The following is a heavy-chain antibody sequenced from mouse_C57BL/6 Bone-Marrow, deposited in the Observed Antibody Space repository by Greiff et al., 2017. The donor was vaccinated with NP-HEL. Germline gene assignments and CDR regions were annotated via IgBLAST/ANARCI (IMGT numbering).Heavy chain of an antibody. Sequence: EVQLQQSGPVLVKPGASVKMSCKASGYTFTDYYMNWVKQSHGKSLEWIGVINPYNGGTSYNQKFKGKATLTVDKSSSTAYMELNSLTSEDSAVYYCAIGSSYVWYFDVWGTGTTVTVSS. V-gene: IGHV1-19*01. CDR3: AIGSSYVWYFDV. CDR2: INPYNGGT. D-gene: IGHD1-1*01. J-gene: IGHJ1*03. CDR1: GYTFTDYY.